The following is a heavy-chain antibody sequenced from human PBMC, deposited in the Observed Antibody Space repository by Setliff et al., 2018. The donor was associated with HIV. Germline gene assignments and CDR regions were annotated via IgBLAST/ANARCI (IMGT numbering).Heavy chain of an antibody. D-gene: IGHD6-13*01. J-gene: IGHJ6*02. V-gene: IGHV3-23*01. CDR1: GFTFSSYA. CDR3: ATGGMAAAGPGGGHGLDV. Sequence: GGSLRLSCAASGFTFSSYAMSWVRQAPGKGLEWVSSITGSGDSTYYANSVKGRFTISRDSSKNTLSLQMSSLRAEDTALYYCATGGMAAAGPGGGHGLDVWGQGTTVTVSS. CDR2: ITGSGDST.